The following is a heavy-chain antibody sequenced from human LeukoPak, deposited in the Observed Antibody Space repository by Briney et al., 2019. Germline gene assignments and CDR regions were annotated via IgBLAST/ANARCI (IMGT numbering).Heavy chain of an antibody. CDR3: ARVFDSSGYDFDY. V-gene: IGHV1-18*01. Sequence: ASVKVSCKPSGYTFFSYGISWVRQAPGQGLEWMGWISVYNGNTSYAQTLQGRVTMTTDTSTSTAYMELRSLRSDDTAMYYCARVFDSSGYDFDYWGQGTLVTVSS. CDR1: GYTFFSYG. J-gene: IGHJ4*02. CDR2: ISVYNGNT. D-gene: IGHD3-22*01.